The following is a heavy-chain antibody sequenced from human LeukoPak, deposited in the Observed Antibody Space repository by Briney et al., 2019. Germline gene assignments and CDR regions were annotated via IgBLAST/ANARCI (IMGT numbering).Heavy chain of an antibody. V-gene: IGHV7-4-1*02. D-gene: IGHD1-26*01. CDR1: GYTFTSYA. Sequence: ASVKVSCKASGYTFTSYAMNWVRQAPGQGLEWMGWINTNTGNPTYAQGFTGRFVFSLDTSVSTAYLRISSLKAEDTAVYYCARSGIVGATTSWWRSSPGASGSGIDYWGQGTLVTVSS. CDR3: ARSGIVGATTSWWRSSPGASGSGIDY. CDR2: INTNTGNP. J-gene: IGHJ4*02.